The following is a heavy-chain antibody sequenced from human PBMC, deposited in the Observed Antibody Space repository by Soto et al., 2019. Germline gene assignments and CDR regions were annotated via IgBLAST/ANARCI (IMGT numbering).Heavy chain of an antibody. D-gene: IGHD2-15*01. CDR3: ARLQYTVVTALDI. CDR2: IYHTVNT. CDR1: GVCIGGHF. J-gene: IGHJ3*02. V-gene: IGHV4-59*11. Sequence: SETLSLTSSVSGVCIGGHFWSWIRQAPGKGPELVGYIYHTVNTNYNPALKSRVTISMDTSKNQLSLQLSSVTAADTAVYYCARLQYTVVTALDIWGQGTMVTVSS.